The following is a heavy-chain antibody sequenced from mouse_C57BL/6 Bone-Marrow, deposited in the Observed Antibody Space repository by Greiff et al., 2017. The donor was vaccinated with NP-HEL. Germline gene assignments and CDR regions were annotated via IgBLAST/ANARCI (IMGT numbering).Heavy chain of an antibody. CDR3: ARRGGSSGYAWFAY. Sequence: QVQLQQPGAELVMPGASVKLSCKASGYTFTSYWMHWVKQRPGQGLEWIGEIDPSDGYTNYNQKFKGKSTLTVDKSSSTAYMQLSSLTSEDSAVYSCARRGGSSGYAWFAYWGQGTLVTVSA. CDR1: GYTFTSYW. D-gene: IGHD3-2*02. V-gene: IGHV1-69*01. CDR2: IDPSDGYT. J-gene: IGHJ3*01.